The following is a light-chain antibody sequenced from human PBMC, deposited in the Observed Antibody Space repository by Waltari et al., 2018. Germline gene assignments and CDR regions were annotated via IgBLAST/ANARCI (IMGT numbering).Light chain of an antibody. J-gene: IGKJ1*01. V-gene: IGKV3-20*01. CDR1: QSIGNNY. CDR2: AAS. Sequence: ENVLTQSPGTLSLSPGERATLSCRASQSIGNNYLAWYQQKPGQAPRLPSYAASIRATGIPDRCSGSWSGTDFTLTISRLEPEDFAVFYCHQYDRSPWTFGQGTKVEF. CDR3: HQYDRSPWT.